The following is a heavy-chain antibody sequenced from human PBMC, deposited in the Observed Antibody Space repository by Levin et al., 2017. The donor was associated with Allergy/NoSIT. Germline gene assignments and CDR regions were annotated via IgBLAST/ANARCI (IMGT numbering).Heavy chain of an antibody. CDR3: AREPPMAARRWFDP. J-gene: IGHJ5*02. V-gene: IGHV3-48*01. D-gene: IGHD6-6*01. CDR1: GFTFSSYT. CDR2: ITSSSSTI. Sequence: GGSLRLSCAASGFTFSSYTMNWVRQAPGKGLEWVSYITSSSSTIYYADSVKGRFTISRDNAKNSLYLQMNSLRVEDTAVYYCAREPPMAARRWFDPWGQGTLVTVSS.